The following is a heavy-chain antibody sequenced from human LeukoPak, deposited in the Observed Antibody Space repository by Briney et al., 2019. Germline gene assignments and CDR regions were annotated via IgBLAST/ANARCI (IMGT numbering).Heavy chain of an antibody. CDR3: AREGRCSSTSCDATYYYMDV. J-gene: IGHJ6*03. Sequence: PGGSLRLSCAASVFTFSDYYMNWIRQAPRKGLEWVLYITRSGGTIYYADYVRGRFTISRDNAKNSLYLQMNSLRAEDTGVYYCAREGRCSSTSCDATYYYMDVWGQGTTVTVSS. D-gene: IGHD2-2*01. V-gene: IGHV3-11*04. CDR1: VFTFSDYY. CDR2: ITRSGGTI.